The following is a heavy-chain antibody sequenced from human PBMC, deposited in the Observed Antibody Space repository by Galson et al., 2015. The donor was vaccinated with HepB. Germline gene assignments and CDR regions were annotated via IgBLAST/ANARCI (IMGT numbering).Heavy chain of an antibody. Sequence: SLRLSCAASGFTFDDYAMHWVRQAPGKGLEWVSGINWNSGSIGYADSVKGRFTIPRDNAKNTLYLQMNSLRPEDTALYYCAKDVYYDFWSGTGFDSWGQGTLVTVSS. V-gene: IGHV3-9*01. CDR1: GFTFDDYA. CDR3: AKDVYYDFWSGTGFDS. CDR2: INWNSGSI. D-gene: IGHD3-3*01. J-gene: IGHJ5*01.